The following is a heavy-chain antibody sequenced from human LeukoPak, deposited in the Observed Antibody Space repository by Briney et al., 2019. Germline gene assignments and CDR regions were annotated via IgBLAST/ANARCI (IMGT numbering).Heavy chain of an antibody. CDR2: IKQDGSEK. CDR1: GFTFSSYW. J-gene: IGHJ6*03. CDR3: AREDYDILTGFYYYYYMDV. D-gene: IGHD3-9*01. Sequence: PGGSLRLSCAASGFTFSSYWMSWVRQAPGKGLEWVANIKQDGSEKYYVDSVKGRFTISRDNAKNSLYLQMNSLRAEDTAVYYCAREDYDILTGFYYYYYMDVWGKGTTVTVSS. V-gene: IGHV3-7*01.